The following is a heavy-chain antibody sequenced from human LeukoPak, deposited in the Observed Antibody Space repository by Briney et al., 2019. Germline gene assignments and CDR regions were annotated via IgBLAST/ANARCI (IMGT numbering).Heavy chain of an antibody. D-gene: IGHD3-10*01. Sequence: SETLSLTCTVSGGSISSYYWSWIRQPPGKGLEWIGYIYYSGSTNYNPSLKSRVTISVDTSKNQFSLKLSSVTAADTAVYYCARAASMVRGVIIFDYWGQGTLVTVSS. V-gene: IGHV4-59*01. J-gene: IGHJ4*02. CDR1: GGSISSYY. CDR3: ARAASMVRGVIIFDY. CDR2: IYYSGST.